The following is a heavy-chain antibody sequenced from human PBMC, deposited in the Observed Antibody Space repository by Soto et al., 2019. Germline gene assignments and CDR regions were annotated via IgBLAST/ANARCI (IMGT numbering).Heavy chain of an antibody. V-gene: IGHV3-23*01. CDR3: AKYCPTVSCSYFDY. J-gene: IGHJ4*02. CDR1: GFTFSSYG. CDR2: ISDTGSNA. Sequence: EVQLLESGGGLVQTGGSLRLSCAASGFTFSSYGMAWVRQAPGKGLEWVAGISDTGSNAYYADSVKGRFTISRDNSKNTLYLQMNSLRAEDTAVHYCAKYCPTVSCSYFDYWGQGALVTVSS. D-gene: IGHD2-2*01.